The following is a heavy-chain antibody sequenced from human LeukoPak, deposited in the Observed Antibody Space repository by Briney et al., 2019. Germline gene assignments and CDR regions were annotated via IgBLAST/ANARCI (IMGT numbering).Heavy chain of an antibody. CDR2: IYTSGST. D-gene: IGHD6-19*01. J-gene: IGHJ4*02. Sequence: KPSETLSLTCTVSGGSISSYYWSWIRQPAGKGLEWIGRIYTSGSTNYNPSLKSRVTMSVDTSQNQFSLKLSSVTAADTAVYYCARGRPHSSGWYPLTTFDYWGQGTLVTVSS. CDR3: ARGRPHSSGWYPLTTFDY. V-gene: IGHV4-4*07. CDR1: GGSISSYY.